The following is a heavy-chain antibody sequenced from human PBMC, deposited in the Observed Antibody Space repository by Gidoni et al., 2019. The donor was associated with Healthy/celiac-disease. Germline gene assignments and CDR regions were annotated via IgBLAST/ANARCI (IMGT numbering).Heavy chain of an antibody. CDR3: ARDSGSWNNWFDP. CDR1: GFTFSSYG. Sequence: QVQLVESGGGVVQPGRSLRLSCAASGFTFSSYGMHWVRQAPGKGLEWVAVIWYDGSNKYYADSVKGRFTISRDNSKNTLYLQMNSLRAEDTAVYYCARDSGSWNNWFDPWGQGTLVTVSS. V-gene: IGHV3-33*01. CDR2: IWYDGSNK. J-gene: IGHJ5*02. D-gene: IGHD6-13*01.